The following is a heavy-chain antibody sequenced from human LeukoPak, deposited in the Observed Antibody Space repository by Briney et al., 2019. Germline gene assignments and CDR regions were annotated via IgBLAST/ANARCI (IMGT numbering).Heavy chain of an antibody. J-gene: IGHJ5*02. CDR3: ARHGSTRGITIFGVVMYNWFDP. Sequence: SSETLSLTCTVSGGSISSYYWSWIRQPPGKGLEWIGYIYYSGSTNYNPSLKSRVTISVDTSKNQFSLKLSSVTAADTAVYYCARHGSTRGITIFGVVMYNWFDPWGQGTLVTASS. CDR1: GGSISSYY. CDR2: IYYSGST. V-gene: IGHV4-59*08. D-gene: IGHD3-3*01.